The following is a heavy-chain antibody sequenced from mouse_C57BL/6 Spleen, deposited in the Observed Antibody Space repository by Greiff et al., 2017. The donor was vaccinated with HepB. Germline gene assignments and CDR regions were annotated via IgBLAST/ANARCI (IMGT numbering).Heavy chain of an antibody. V-gene: IGHV1-15*01. J-gene: IGHJ3*01. Sequence: VKLVESGAELVRPGASVTLSCKASGYTFTDYEMHWVKQTPVHGLEWIGAIDPETGGTAYNQKFKGKAILTADKSSSTAYMELRSLTSEDSAVYYCTRPLREFAYWGQGTLVTVSA. CDR3: TRPLREFAY. CDR1: GYTFTDYE. CDR2: IDPETGGT.